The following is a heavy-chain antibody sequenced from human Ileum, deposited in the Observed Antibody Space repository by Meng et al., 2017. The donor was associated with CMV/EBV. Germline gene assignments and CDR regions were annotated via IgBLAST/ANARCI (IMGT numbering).Heavy chain of an antibody. V-gene: IGHV3-30*04. CDR2: ISYDGSNK. J-gene: IGHJ3*02. CDR1: GFTFSSYG. Sequence: GGSLRLSCAASGFTFSSYGMHWVRQAPGKGLEWVAVISYDGSNKYYADSVKGRFTISRDNSKNTLYLQMNSRRAEDTAVYYCARARLRRWDRGNAFDIWGQGTMVTVSS. CDR3: ARARLRRWDRGNAFDI. D-gene: IGHD4-23*01.